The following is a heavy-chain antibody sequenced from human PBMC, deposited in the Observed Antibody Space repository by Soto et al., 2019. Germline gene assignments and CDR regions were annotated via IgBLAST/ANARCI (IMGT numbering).Heavy chain of an antibody. Sequence: GESLKISCAASGFTVSSNYMSWVRQAPGKGLEWVSVIYSGGSTYYADSVKGRFTISRDNSKNTLYLQMNSLRAEDTAVYYCARDGGSSSAFDIWGQGTMVTVSS. CDR2: IYSGGST. CDR1: GFTVSSNY. CDR3: ARDGGSSSAFDI. V-gene: IGHV3-53*01. D-gene: IGHD6-6*01. J-gene: IGHJ3*02.